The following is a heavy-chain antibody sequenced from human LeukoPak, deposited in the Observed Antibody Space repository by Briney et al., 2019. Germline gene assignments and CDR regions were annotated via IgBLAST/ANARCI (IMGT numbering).Heavy chain of an antibody. Sequence: GEPLHTSSKASGSSITNYWNGWGRPMPGKGLGWMGIIYAGGSDTRYSPSFQGQVTISADKSISTAYLQWSSLKASDTAMYYCARQGVATVTTFRDYWGQGTLVTVSS. CDR1: GSSITNYW. D-gene: IGHD4-17*01. CDR3: ARQGVATVTTFRDY. V-gene: IGHV5-51*01. J-gene: IGHJ4*02. CDR2: IYAGGSDT.